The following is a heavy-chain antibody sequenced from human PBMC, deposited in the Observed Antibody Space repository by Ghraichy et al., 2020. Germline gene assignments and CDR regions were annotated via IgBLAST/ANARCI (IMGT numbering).Heavy chain of an antibody. D-gene: IGHD6-19*01. J-gene: IGHJ4*02. CDR1: GGSFSGYY. V-gene: IGHV4-34*01. Sequence: SETLSLTCAVYGGSFSGYYWSWIRQPPGKGLEWIGEINHSGSTNYNPSLKSRVTISVDTSKNQFSLKLSSVTAADTAVYYCARGQWRWWLVANYFDYWGQGTLVTVSS. CDR2: INHSGST. CDR3: ARGQWRWWLVANYFDY.